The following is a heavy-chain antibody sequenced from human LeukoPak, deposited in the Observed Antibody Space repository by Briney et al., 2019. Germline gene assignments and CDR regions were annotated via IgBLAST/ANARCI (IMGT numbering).Heavy chain of an antibody. CDR1: GGSFRGYY. Sequence: SETLSLTCAVHGGSFRGYYWSRIRQPPAKVLEWIGAIQYSGSPNYNPSLKSRVTISVDTSKNQFSLKLSSVTAADTAVYYCARHGVESTRYSSSWYWFDYWGQGTLVTVSS. CDR2: IQYSGSP. J-gene: IGHJ4*02. V-gene: IGHV4-34*01. D-gene: IGHD6-13*01. CDR3: ARHGVESTRYSSSWYWFDY.